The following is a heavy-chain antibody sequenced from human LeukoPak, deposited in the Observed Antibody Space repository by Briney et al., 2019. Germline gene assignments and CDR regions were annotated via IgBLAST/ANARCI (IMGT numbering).Heavy chain of an antibody. CDR2: ISAYNGNT. Sequence: GASVKVSCKASGYTFTSYGISWVRQAPGQGLEWMGWISAYNGNTNYAQKLQGRVTMTIDTSTSTAYMELRSLRSDDTAVYYCARGRPDTAMVSYYYMDVWGKGTTVTVSS. V-gene: IGHV1-18*01. CDR1: GYTFTSYG. D-gene: IGHD5-18*01. CDR3: ARGRPDTAMVSYYYMDV. J-gene: IGHJ6*03.